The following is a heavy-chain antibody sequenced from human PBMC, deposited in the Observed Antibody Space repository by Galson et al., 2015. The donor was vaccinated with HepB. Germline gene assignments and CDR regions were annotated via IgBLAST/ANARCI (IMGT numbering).Heavy chain of an antibody. CDR1: GFTFSTYT. V-gene: IGHV3-21*01. CDR2: ISSSSTYI. J-gene: IGHJ4*02. D-gene: IGHD3-16*01. Sequence: SLRLSCAASGFTFSTYTMNWVRQAPGKGLEWVSSISSSSTYIYYADSMKGRFTISRDNAKNSLYLQMNSLRAEDTAVCYCARDKEGGPDYWGQGILVTVSS. CDR3: ARDKEGGPDY.